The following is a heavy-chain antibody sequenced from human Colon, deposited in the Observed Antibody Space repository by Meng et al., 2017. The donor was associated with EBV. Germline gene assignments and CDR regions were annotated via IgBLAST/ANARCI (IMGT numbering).Heavy chain of an antibody. CDR1: AFNFSDYY. V-gene: IGHV3-11*01. CDR3: ARARYCSSSNCSIYYTMDV. D-gene: IGHD2-2*01. Sequence: QVQLVESGGGXVKPEGSLRLSCAASAFNFSDYYMTWIRQAPGKGLDWVSYISSSGSTLYYADSVRGRFTISRDNAKNSLYLQMNSLRADDTAIYYCARARYCSSSNCSIYYTMDVWGQGTTVTVSS. J-gene: IGHJ6*02. CDR2: ISSSGSTL.